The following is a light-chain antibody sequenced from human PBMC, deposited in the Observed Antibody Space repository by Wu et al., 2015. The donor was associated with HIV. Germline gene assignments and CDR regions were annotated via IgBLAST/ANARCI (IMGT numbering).Light chain of an antibody. V-gene: IGKV1-33*01. Sequence: DIQMTQSPSSLSASVGDRVTISCQASQDISKYLNWYQQKVGKAPKLLIYDASNLEPGVPSGLSGSGSGTEFTLTISRLEPEDFAVYYCQQYGSSQWTFGQGTKVEIK. J-gene: IGKJ1*01. CDR2: DAS. CDR1: QDISKY. CDR3: QQYGSSQWT.